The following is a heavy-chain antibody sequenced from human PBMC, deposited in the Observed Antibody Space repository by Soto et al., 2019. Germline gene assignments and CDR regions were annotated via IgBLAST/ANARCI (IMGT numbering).Heavy chain of an antibody. CDR2: INHSGST. V-gene: IGHV4-34*01. CDR3: ARDYYDSSGRPTIDY. Sequence: QVQLQQWGAGLLKPSETLSLTCAVYGGSFSGYYWSWIRQPPGKGLEWIGEINHSGSTNYNPSLKSRVTISVDTSKNQFSLKLSSVTAADTAVYYCARDYYDSSGRPTIDYWGQGPLVTVSS. J-gene: IGHJ4*02. D-gene: IGHD3-22*01. CDR1: GGSFSGYY.